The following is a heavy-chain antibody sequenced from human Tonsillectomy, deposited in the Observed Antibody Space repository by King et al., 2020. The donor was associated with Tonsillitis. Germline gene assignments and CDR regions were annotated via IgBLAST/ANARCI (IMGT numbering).Heavy chain of an antibody. D-gene: IGHD5-18*01. CDR3: VWERGYSYGHKDY. V-gene: IGHV1-69*09. CDR2: IIPILGIA. CDR1: GGTFSSYA. Sequence: QLVQSGAEVKKPGSSVKVSCKASGGTFSSYAISWVRQAPGQGLEWMGRIIPILGIANYAQKFQGRVTITADKSTSTAYMELSSLRSEDTAVYYCVWERGYSYGHKDYWGQGTLVTVSS. J-gene: IGHJ4*02.